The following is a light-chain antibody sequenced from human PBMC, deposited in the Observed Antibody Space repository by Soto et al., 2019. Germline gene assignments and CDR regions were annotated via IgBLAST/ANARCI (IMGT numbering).Light chain of an antibody. V-gene: IGKV3-20*01. Sequence: EIVLTQSPGSLSLSPGQRATLSCRASQSVDTTFFAWYQKKPGQAPRLLLYVASKEATGIPDRFSGSGSGTDFTLIISRLEPEDFAVYYCQQYMSSVTFGQGTKVEIK. J-gene: IGKJ1*01. CDR1: QSVDTTF. CDR2: VAS. CDR3: QQYMSSVT.